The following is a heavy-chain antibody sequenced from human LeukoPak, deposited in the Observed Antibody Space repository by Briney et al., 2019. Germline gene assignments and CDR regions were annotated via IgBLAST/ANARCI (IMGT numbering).Heavy chain of an antibody. CDR2: IIPIFGTA. CDR1: GGAFSSYA. Sequence: SVKVSCKASGGAFSSYAISWVRQAPGQGLEWMGGIIPIFGTANYAQKFQGRVTITRDTSASTAYMELSSLRSEDTAVYYCAREWELERYNWFDPWGQGTLVTVSS. D-gene: IGHD1-26*01. V-gene: IGHV1-69*05. J-gene: IGHJ5*02. CDR3: AREWELERYNWFDP.